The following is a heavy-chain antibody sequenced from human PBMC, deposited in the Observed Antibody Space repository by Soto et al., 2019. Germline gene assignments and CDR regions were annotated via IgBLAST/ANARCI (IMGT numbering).Heavy chain of an antibody. J-gene: IGHJ4*02. CDR1: GYTFTSYG. CDR2: ISAYNGNT. CDR3: ARDLSHTIFGVAHIDY. D-gene: IGHD3-3*01. V-gene: IGHV1-18*01. Sequence: ASVKVSCKASGYTFTSYGISWVRQAPGQGLEWMGWISAYNGNTNYAQKLQGRVTMTTDTSTSTAYMELRSLRSDDTAVYYCARDLSHTIFGVAHIDYWGQGTLVTVSS.